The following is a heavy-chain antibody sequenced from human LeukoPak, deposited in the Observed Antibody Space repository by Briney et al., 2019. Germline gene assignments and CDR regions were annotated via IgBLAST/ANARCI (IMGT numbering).Heavy chain of an antibody. J-gene: IGHJ4*02. CDR3: AGLGDGRTFDY. CDR1: GGSISRSNLY. Sequence: PSETLSLTCSVSGGSISRSNLYWGWIRQPPGKGLEWIGSIYYSGSTSYNPSLESRVTISVDTSKNQFSLKLSSVTAADTAVYYCAGLGDGRTFDYWGQGTLVPVSS. D-gene: IGHD2-21*01. CDR2: IYYSGST. V-gene: IGHV4-39*07.